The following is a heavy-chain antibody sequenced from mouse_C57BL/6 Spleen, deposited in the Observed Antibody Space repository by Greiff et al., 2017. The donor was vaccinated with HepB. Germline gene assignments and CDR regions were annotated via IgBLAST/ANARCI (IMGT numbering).Heavy chain of an antibody. CDR1: GYTFTSYW. D-gene: IGHD1-1*01. CDR2: IDPSDSET. V-gene: IGHV1-52*01. CDR3: VTTVVSTITDWYFDV. J-gene: IGHJ1*03. Sequence: QVQLQQPGAELVRPGSSVKLSCKASGYTFTSYWMHWVKQRPIQGLEWIGNIDPSDSETPYHQKFKDKATLTVDKSSSTAYMQLSSLTSEDSAVYYCVTTVVSTITDWYFDVWGTGTTVTVSS.